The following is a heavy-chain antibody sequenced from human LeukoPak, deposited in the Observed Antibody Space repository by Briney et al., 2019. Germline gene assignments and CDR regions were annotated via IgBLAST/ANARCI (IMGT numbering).Heavy chain of an antibody. D-gene: IGHD6-13*01. J-gene: IGHJ6*03. CDR3: AKPPIAAAGYYYYVDV. V-gene: IGHV3-9*01. CDR1: GFTFDDYA. Sequence: GGSLRLSCAASGFTFDDYAMHWVRQAPGKGLEWVSGISWNSGSIGYADSVKGRFTISRDNAKNSLYLQMNSLRAEDTALYYCAKPPIAAAGYYYYVDVWGKGTTVTVSS. CDR2: ISWNSGSI.